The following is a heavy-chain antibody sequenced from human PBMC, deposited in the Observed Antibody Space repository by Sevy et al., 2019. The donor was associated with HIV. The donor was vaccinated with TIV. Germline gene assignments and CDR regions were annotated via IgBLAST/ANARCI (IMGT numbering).Heavy chain of an antibody. CDR3: ARDSTWDYSGSYSFLSYGMDV. Sequence: SETLSLTCTVSGGSISSYYWSWIRQPAGKGLEWIGRIYTSGSTNYNPSLRSRVTMSVDTSKNQFSLKLSSVTAADTAVYYCARDSTWDYSGSYSFLSYGMDVWGQGTTVTVSS. J-gene: IGHJ6*02. CDR1: GGSISSYY. D-gene: IGHD1-26*01. CDR2: IYTSGST. V-gene: IGHV4-4*07.